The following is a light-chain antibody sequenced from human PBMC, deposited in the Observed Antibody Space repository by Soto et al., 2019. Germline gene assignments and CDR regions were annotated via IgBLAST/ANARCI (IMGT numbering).Light chain of an antibody. J-gene: IGLJ1*01. Sequence: QSVLTQSPSASGTPGQRVTISCSGSSSNIGSNTVNWYQQLPGMAPRLLIYRDIQRPSGVPDRFSGSKSGTSASLAISGLQSEDEADYYCAAWDVSLNGFVFGTGTKVTVL. V-gene: IGLV1-44*01. CDR2: RDI. CDR1: SSNIGSNT. CDR3: AAWDVSLNGFV.